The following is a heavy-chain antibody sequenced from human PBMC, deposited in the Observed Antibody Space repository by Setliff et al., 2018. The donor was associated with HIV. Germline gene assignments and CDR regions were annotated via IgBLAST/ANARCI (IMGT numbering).Heavy chain of an antibody. CDR2: ISSSSGTV. J-gene: IGHJ6*02. V-gene: IGHV3-48*04. Sequence: GGSLRLSCVASGFTFNSYSMNWVRQAPGRGLEWVSYISSSSGTVYYADSVKGRFTISRGNAKNSLYLQMNSLRAEDTAVYYCARDDPPREDSSSPVLFYSGMDVWGQGTPVTVSS. D-gene: IGHD6-6*01. CDR3: ARDDPPREDSSSPVLFYSGMDV. CDR1: GFTFNSYS.